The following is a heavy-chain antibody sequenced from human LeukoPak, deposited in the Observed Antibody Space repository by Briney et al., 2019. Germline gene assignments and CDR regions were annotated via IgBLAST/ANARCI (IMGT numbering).Heavy chain of an antibody. Sequence: GGSLGLSCAASGFTFSSYNMNWVRQAPGKGLEWVSCISSSSSYIYYADSVKGRFTISRDNAKNSLYLQMNSLRAEDTAVYYCASAIKWLSVYWGQGTLVTVSS. CDR3: ASAIKWLSVY. CDR2: ISSSSSYI. V-gene: IGHV3-21*01. J-gene: IGHJ4*02. D-gene: IGHD3-22*01. CDR1: GFTFSSYN.